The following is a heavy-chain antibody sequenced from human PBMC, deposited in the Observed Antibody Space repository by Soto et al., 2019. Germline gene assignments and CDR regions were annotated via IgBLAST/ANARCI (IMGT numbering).Heavy chain of an antibody. CDR3: TSKKSGCGSSTSCYASDP. V-gene: IGHV3-73*02. Sequence: EVQLVESGGGLVQPGGSLKLSCAASGFTFSGSAMHWVRQASGKGLEWVGRIRSKANSYATAYAASVKGRFTISRDDSKNTAYLQVNSLKTEDTAVYYCTSKKSGCGSSTSCYASDPWGQGTLVTVSS. D-gene: IGHD2-2*01. J-gene: IGHJ5*02. CDR2: IRSKANSYAT. CDR1: GFTFSGSA.